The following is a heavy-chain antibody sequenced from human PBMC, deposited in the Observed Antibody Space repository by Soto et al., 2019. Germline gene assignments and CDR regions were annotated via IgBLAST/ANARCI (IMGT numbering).Heavy chain of an antibody. J-gene: IGHJ4*02. CDR2: IYYSGKT. D-gene: IGHD4-17*01. V-gene: IGHV4-39*01. CDR3: ARRNGDHLWTFDC. Sequence: QLQLQESGPGLVKPSETLSLTCTVSGGSVSSGSYYWDWIRQPPGKGLEWIGSIYYSGKTYYNPSLKSRVTISVDTSKNQFSLKLSSVTAADTAVYYCARRNGDHLWTFDCWGQGTLVTVSS. CDR1: GGSVSSGSYY.